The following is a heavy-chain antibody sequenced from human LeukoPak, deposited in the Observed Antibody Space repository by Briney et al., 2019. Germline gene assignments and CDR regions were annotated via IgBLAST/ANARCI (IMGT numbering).Heavy chain of an antibody. V-gene: IGHV4-30-2*01. J-gene: IGHJ3*02. CDR3: ARTHGEDAFDI. CDR1: GGSISSGGYY. Sequence: SQTLSLTCTVSGGSISSGGYYWSWIRQPPGKGLEWIGEINHSGSTNYNPSLKSRVTISVDTSKNQFSLKLSSVTAADTAVYYCARTHGEDAFDIWGQGTMVTVSS. CDR2: INHSGST. D-gene: IGHD2-21*01.